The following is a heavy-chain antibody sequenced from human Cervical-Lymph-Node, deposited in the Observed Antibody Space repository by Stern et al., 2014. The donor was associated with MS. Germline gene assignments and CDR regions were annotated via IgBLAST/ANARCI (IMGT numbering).Heavy chain of an antibody. D-gene: IGHD3-3*01. CDR2: ISWSRPKI. J-gene: IGHJ6*02. CDR3: ATANYEFGYYGMDV. Sequence: EVQLVESGGGLVQPGRSLRLSCAAAGFAFDDYAMHWVRQAPGQGLEWVSGISWSRPKIGYADSVKGRFTISRNNAENSLFLQMNNLKAEDTALYYCATANYEFGYYGMDVWGQGTAVTVS. CDR1: GFAFDDYA. V-gene: IGHV3-9*01.